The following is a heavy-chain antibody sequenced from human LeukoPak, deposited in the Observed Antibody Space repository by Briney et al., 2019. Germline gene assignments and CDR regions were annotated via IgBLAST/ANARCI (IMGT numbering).Heavy chain of an antibody. CDR3: ARNVVTGIAAASAPYYFDY. CDR1: GYTFTSYY. D-gene: IGHD6-13*01. V-gene: IGHV1-46*01. CDR2: INPSGGST. Sequence: AASVKVSCKASGYTFTSYYMHWVRQAPGQGLEWMGIINPSGGSTSYAQKFQGRVTMTRDTSTSTVYMELSSPRSEDTAVYYCARNVVTGIAAASAPYYFDYWGQGTLVTVSS. J-gene: IGHJ4*02.